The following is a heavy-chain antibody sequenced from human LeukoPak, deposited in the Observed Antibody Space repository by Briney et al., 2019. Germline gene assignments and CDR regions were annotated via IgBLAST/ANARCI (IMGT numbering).Heavy chain of an antibody. D-gene: IGHD1-1*01. J-gene: IGHJ3*02. V-gene: IGHV3-21*01. CDR3: ARAVEDAFDI. Sequence: GGSLRLSCAASGFTFSSYSMNWVRQAPGEGLEWVSSISSSSSYIYYADSVKGRFTISRDNAKNSLYLQMNSLRAEDTAVYYCARAVEDAFDIWGQGTMVTVSS. CDR1: GFTFSSYS. CDR2: ISSSSSYI.